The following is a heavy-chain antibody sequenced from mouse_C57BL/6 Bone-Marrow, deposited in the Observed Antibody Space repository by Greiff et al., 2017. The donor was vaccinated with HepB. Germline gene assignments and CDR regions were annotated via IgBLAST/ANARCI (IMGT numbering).Heavy chain of an antibody. CDR2: INPDSSTI. J-gene: IGHJ1*03. CDR1: GIDFSRYW. CDR3: ARFYYGSSYHFDV. Sequence: EVKLLQSGGGLVQPGGSLKLSCAASGIDFSRYWMSWVRRAPGKGLEWIGEINPDSSTINYAPSLKDKFIISRDNAKNTLYLQMSKVRSEDTALYYCARFYYGSSYHFDVWGTGTTVTVST. V-gene: IGHV4-1*01. D-gene: IGHD1-1*01.